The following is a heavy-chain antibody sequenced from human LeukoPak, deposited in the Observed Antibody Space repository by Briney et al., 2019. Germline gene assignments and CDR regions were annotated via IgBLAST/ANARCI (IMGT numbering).Heavy chain of an antibody. D-gene: IGHD3-22*01. J-gene: IGHJ4*02. V-gene: IGHV4-59*08. Sequence: SETLSLTCTVSGGSISNYYWSWIRQPPGSGLEWIGYIYYSGSTNYNPSLKSRVIISVDTSKNQFSLKLSSVTAADTAIYYCARGFYDSSGYSNPFDNWGQGTLVTVSS. CDR1: GGSISNYY. CDR2: IYYSGST. CDR3: ARGFYDSSGYSNPFDN.